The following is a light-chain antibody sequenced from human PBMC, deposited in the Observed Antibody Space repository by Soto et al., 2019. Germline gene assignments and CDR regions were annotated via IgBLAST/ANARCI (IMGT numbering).Light chain of an antibody. CDR3: GTWDSSLSGEV. J-gene: IGLJ2*01. CDR1: SSNIGNNY. Sequence: QSVLTQPPSVSAAPGQKVTISCSGSSSNIGNNYVSWYQQLPGTAPKLLMYDNNQRPSGIPDRFSGSKSGTSATLGITGLQTGDEADYYCGTWDSSLSGEVFGGWTKLTVL. CDR2: DNN. V-gene: IGLV1-51*01.